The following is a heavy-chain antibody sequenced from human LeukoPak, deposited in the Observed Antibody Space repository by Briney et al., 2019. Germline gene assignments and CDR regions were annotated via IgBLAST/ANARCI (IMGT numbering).Heavy chain of an antibody. J-gene: IGHJ2*01. CDR1: GFTFSIYS. D-gene: IGHD2-15*01. CDR2: ISADSNTI. CDR3: ARDRAAPTWFFDL. Sequence: GGSLRLSCAASGFTFSIYSMNWVRQAPGEGLEWLSYISADSNTIYYADSVKGRFTISRDNAKTSLYLQMNALRDEDTAVYYCARDRAAPTWFFDLWGRGTLVLVSS. V-gene: IGHV3-48*02.